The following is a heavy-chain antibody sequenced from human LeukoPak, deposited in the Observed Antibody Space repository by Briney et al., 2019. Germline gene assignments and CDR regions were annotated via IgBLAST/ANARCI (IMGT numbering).Heavy chain of an antibody. CDR3: ARDLMITFGGVIA. Sequence: GGSLRLSCAASGFTFSSYSMNWVRQAPGKGLEWVSYISSSSSTIYYAASVKGRFTISRDNAKNSLYLQMNSLRAEDTAVYYCARDLMITFGGVIAWGQGTLVTVSS. D-gene: IGHD3-16*02. V-gene: IGHV3-48*01. CDR1: GFTFSSYS. J-gene: IGHJ4*02. CDR2: ISSSSSTI.